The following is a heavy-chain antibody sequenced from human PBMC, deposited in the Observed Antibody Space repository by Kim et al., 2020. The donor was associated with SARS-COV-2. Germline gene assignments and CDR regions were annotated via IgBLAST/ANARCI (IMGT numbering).Heavy chain of an antibody. V-gene: IGHV4-34*01. D-gene: IGHD3-10*01. CDR2: INHSGST. Sequence: SETLSLTCAVYGVSFSGYYWSWIRQPPGKGLEWIGEINHSGSTNYNPSLKSRVTISVDTSKNQFSLRLSSVTAADTAVYYCSRGGWFGELHRFDYWGQGDLVTVSS. J-gene: IGHJ4*02. CDR3: SRGGWFGELHRFDY. CDR1: GVSFSGYY.